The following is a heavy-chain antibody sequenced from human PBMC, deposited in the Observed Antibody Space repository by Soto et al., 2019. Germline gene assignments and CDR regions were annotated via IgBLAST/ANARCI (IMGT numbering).Heavy chain of an antibody. V-gene: IGHV3-64*01. CDR3: AKVVVPAADKYYHYGMDV. CDR2: ISNNGAHT. D-gene: IGHD2-2*01. CDR1: GFTFSNYE. Sequence: GGSLRLSCAASGFTFSNYEMHWVRQAPGKGLEYVSGISNNGAHTDYAKSVKGRFTISRDNSESTLYLQMDGLRAEDTAVYYCAKVVVPAADKYYHYGMDVWGQGTTVTVSS. J-gene: IGHJ6*02.